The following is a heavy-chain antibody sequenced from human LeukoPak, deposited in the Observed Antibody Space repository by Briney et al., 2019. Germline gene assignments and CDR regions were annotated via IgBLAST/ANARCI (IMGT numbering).Heavy chain of an antibody. CDR3: ARHCSSTSCYSNGMDV. CDR1: GFTFSSYW. J-gene: IGHJ6*02. V-gene: IGHV3-7*01. Sequence: GGSLRLSCAASGFTFSSYWMSWVRQAPGKRLEWVANIKQDGSEKYYVDSVKGRFTISRDNAKNSLYLQMSSLRAEDTAVYYCARHCSSTSCYSNGMDVWGQGTTVTVSS. CDR2: IKQDGSEK. D-gene: IGHD2-2*01.